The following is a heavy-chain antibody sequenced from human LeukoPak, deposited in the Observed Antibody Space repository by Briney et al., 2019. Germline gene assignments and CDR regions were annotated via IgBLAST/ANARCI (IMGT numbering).Heavy chain of an antibody. CDR3: AKDSRVVVVAASYNWFDP. D-gene: IGHD2-15*01. CDR1: GFTFDDYG. V-gene: IGHV3-20*04. Sequence: GGSLRLSCAASGFTFDDYGMSWVRQAPGKGLEWVSGINWNGGSTGYADSVKGRFTISRDNAKNSLYLQMNSLRAEDTAVYYCAKDSRVVVVAASYNWFDPWGQGTLVTVSS. CDR2: INWNGGST. J-gene: IGHJ5*02.